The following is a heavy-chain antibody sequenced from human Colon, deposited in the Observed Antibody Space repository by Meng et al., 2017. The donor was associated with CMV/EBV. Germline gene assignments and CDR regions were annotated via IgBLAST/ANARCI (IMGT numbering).Heavy chain of an antibody. CDR2: IYSGGST. CDR3: ARRIDFWSGYYSPGGLSNGMDV. Sequence: GGSLRLSCAVSGFTFSNYAMNWVRQAPGKGLEWVSVIYSGGSTYYADSVKGRFTISRDNSKNTLYLQMNSLRAEDTAVYYCARRIDFWSGYYSPGGLSNGMDVWGQGTTVTVSS. J-gene: IGHJ6*02. CDR1: GFTFSNYA. D-gene: IGHD3-3*01. V-gene: IGHV3-53*01.